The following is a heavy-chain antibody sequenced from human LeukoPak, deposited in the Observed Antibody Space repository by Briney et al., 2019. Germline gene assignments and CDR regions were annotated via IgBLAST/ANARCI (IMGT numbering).Heavy chain of an antibody. Sequence: PVGSLPETLAASGFTVSSNYRSWVRQAPGKGLEWVSVIYSGGSTYYADSVKGRFTISRDNSKNTLYLQMNSLRAEDTAVYYCATMAGVRVWLDLGYFDYWGQGTLVTVSS. V-gene: IGHV3-53*01. J-gene: IGHJ4*02. CDR1: GFTVSSNY. CDR3: ATMAGVRVWLDLGYFDY. CDR2: IYSGGST. D-gene: IGHD3-10*01.